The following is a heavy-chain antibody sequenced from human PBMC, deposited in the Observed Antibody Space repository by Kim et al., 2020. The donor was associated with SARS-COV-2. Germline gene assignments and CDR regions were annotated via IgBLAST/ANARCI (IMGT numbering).Heavy chain of an antibody. Sequence: GESLKISCKGSGYEFSTYWIAWVRQMPGKGLEWMGIIYPGDSDARYHPSFEGQVTFSVDESITTAYLQWGSLQASDSAMYFCARLMQTEASGGDSSYNYGLDVWGQGTTVTVPS. CDR2: IYPGDSDA. CDR3: ARLMQTEASGGDSSYNYGLDV. D-gene: IGHD3-16*01. CDR1: GYEFSTYW. J-gene: IGHJ6*02. V-gene: IGHV5-51*01.